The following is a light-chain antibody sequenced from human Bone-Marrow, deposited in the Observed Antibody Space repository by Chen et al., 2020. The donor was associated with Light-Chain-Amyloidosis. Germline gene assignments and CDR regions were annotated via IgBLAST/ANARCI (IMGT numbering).Light chain of an antibody. Sequence: SYVLTQPSSVSVAPGQTATIACGGNNIGSTSVHWYQQTPGQALLLVVYDDSDRPSGLPERLAGSNSGNTATLTIRRVEAGDEADYYCQVWERSSDRPVFGGGTKLTVL. CDR2: DDS. CDR3: QVWERSSDRPV. J-gene: IGLJ3*02. V-gene: IGLV3-21*02. CDR1: NIGSTS.